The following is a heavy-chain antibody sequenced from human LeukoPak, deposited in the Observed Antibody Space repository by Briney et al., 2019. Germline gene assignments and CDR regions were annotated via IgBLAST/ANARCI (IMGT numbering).Heavy chain of an antibody. J-gene: IGHJ4*02. Sequence: GASVKVSCKASGYTFTSYGISWVRQAPGQGLEWMGWISLYNGNTNYAQKLQGRVTMTTDTSTSTAYMELRSLRSDDTAVYYCARAERGYDILTGYSKYYFDYWGQGTLVIVSS. CDR1: GYTFTSYG. CDR2: ISLYNGNT. V-gene: IGHV1-18*01. CDR3: ARAERGYDILTGYSKYYFDY. D-gene: IGHD3-9*01.